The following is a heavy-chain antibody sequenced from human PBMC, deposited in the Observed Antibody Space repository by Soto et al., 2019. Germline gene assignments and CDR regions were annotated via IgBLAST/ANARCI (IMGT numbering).Heavy chain of an antibody. J-gene: IGHJ4*02. CDR2: ISTYNGDT. Sequence: GASVKVSCKASGYTFSRSGISWVRQAPGQGLEWMGWISTYNGDTNYAQKVQGRVTMTTDTSTSTAFMELMSLRSDDTAVYYCAKDTFYHDSSGYYIFEFWGQGALVTVSS. D-gene: IGHD3-22*01. CDR1: GYTFSRSG. CDR3: AKDTFYHDSSGYYIFEF. V-gene: IGHV1-18*01.